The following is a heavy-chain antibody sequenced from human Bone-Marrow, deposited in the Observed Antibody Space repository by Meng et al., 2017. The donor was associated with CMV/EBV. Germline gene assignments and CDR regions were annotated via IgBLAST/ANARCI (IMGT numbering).Heavy chain of an antibody. V-gene: IGHV1-2*02. J-gene: IGHJ4*02. D-gene: IGHD3-22*01. CDR3: ARALPASYYYDTSGPPR. CDR1: GGTFSNYA. CDR2: ISQHSGGT. Sequence: ASVKVSCKASGGTFSNYAISWVRQAPGQGLEWMGCISQHSGGTNYAQKLQGRVAMTRDTAISTAYLELSRLNSDDTAVYYCARALPASYYYDTSGPPRWGQGTLVTVSS.